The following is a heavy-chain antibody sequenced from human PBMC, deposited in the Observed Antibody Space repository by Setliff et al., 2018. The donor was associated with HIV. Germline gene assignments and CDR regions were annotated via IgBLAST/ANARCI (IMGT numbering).Heavy chain of an antibody. CDR2: ISPHNGDK. J-gene: IGHJ4*02. CDR1: GYTFTDYF. CDR3: ARQLSNSFES. D-gene: IGHD1-1*01. Sequence: ASVKVSCKASGYTFTDYFIHWVRQAPGQGLEWMGWISPHNGDKNILQRFRGRVTMTTDTSINTAYMEFSSLRSDDTAVYFCARQLSNSFESWGRGTLVTVSS. V-gene: IGHV1-2*02.